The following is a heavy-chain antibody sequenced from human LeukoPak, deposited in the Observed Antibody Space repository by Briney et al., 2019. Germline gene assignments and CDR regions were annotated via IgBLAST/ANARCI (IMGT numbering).Heavy chain of an antibody. CDR2: IWYDGSNK. CDR1: GFTFSSYG. Sequence: GGSLRLSCAASGFTFSSYGMHWVRQAPGKGLEWVAVIWYDGSNKYYADSVKGGFTISRDNSKNTLYLQMNSLRAEDTAVYYCARERGYSGRYYGMDVWGQGTTVTVSS. D-gene: IGHD5-12*01. J-gene: IGHJ6*02. CDR3: ARERGYSGRYYGMDV. V-gene: IGHV3-33*08.